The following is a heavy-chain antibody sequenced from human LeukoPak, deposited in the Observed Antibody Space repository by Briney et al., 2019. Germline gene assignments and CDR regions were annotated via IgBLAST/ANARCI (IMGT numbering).Heavy chain of an antibody. CDR1: GFTFSSYW. CDR3: AREIDY. Sequence: GGSLRLFCAASGFTFSSYWMHWVRQAPGKGLVWVSRINSDGTIIGYADSVKGRFTISRDNAKNTLYLQMNSLRADDTAVYYCAREIDYWGQGTLVTVSS. CDR2: INSDGTII. V-gene: IGHV3-74*01. J-gene: IGHJ4*02.